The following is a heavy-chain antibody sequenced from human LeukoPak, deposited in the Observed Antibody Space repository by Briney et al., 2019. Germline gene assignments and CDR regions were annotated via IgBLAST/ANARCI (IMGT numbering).Heavy chain of an antibody. CDR3: ARDGRHYYDSSGYYGEFDP. Sequence: GASVKVSCKASGYTFTSYGISWVRQAPGQGLEWMGWISAYNGNTNYAQKLQGRVTMTTDTSTSTAYMELRSLRSDDTAVYYCARDGRHYYDSSGYYGEFDPWGQGTLVTVSS. CDR1: GYTFTSYG. CDR2: ISAYNGNT. D-gene: IGHD3-22*01. J-gene: IGHJ5*02. V-gene: IGHV1-18*01.